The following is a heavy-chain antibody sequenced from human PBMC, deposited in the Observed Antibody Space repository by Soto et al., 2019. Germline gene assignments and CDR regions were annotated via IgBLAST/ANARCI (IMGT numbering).Heavy chain of an antibody. CDR2: IYYSGST. CDR3: ARLAAAGYAFDI. CDR1: GGSISSYY. V-gene: IGHV4-59*08. J-gene: IGHJ3*02. D-gene: IGHD6-13*01. Sequence: PSETLSLTCTVSGGSISSYYWSWIRQPPGKGLEWIGYIYYSGSTNYNPSLKSRVTISVDTSKNQFSLKLSSVTAADTAVYYCARLAAAGYAFDIWGQGTMVTVSS.